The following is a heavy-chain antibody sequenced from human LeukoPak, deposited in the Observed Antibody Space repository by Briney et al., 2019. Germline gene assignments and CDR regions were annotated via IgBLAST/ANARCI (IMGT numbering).Heavy chain of an antibody. J-gene: IGHJ4*02. Sequence: GGSLRLSCAASGFSVSNSYMYWVRQAPGKGLEWVSFFYKGDSTYYAEPVRGRFIISRDNSKNTLYLLMNSLIPEDTAVYYCAREVVSSPSYFDSWGQGTLVTVSS. V-gene: IGHV3-53*01. CDR3: AREVVSSPSYFDS. CDR1: GFSVSNSY. D-gene: IGHD2-15*01. CDR2: FYKGDST.